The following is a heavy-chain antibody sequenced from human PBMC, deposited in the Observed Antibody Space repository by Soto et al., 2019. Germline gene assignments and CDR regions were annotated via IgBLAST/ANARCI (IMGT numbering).Heavy chain of an antibody. CDR3: ARDRYYGSGTYYNFYSGMDV. J-gene: IGHJ6*02. Sequence: LSLTCTVSGGSINSGDYYWTWVRQPPGKGLEWIGNIFHSGSTYYTPSLQSRVTISLDTSKNHFSLKLSSVTPADTAVYYCARDRYYGSGTYYNFYSGMDVWGQGTTVTVSS. CDR2: IFHSGST. D-gene: IGHD3-10*01. CDR1: GGSINSGDYY. V-gene: IGHV4-30-4*01.